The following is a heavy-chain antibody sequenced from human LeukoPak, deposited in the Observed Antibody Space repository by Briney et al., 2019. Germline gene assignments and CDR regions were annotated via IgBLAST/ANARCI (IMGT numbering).Heavy chain of an antibody. V-gene: IGHV1-69*06. CDR3: ARGGVGARDQDAFDI. Sequence: SVKVSCKASGGTFSSYAISWVRQAPGQGLEWMGGIIPIFGTANYAQKFQGRVTITADKSTSTAYMELSSLRAEDTAVYYCARGGVGARDQDAFDIWGQGTMVTVSS. CDR2: IIPIFGTA. CDR1: GGTFSSYA. D-gene: IGHD1-26*01. J-gene: IGHJ3*02.